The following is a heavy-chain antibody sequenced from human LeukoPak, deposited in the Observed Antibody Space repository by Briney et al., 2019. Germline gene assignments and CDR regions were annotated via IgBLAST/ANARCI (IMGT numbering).Heavy chain of an antibody. CDR1: GYSFTSYW. Sequence: GESLKISCQGSGYSFTSYWIGRVRQMPGKGLEWMGVIYPGDSDTRYSPSFQGQVTISADKSISTAYLQWSSLKASDTAMYYCARRTIAAAGKYYFDYWGQGTLVTVSS. D-gene: IGHD6-13*01. J-gene: IGHJ4*02. CDR3: ARRTIAAAGKYYFDY. CDR2: IYPGDSDT. V-gene: IGHV5-51*01.